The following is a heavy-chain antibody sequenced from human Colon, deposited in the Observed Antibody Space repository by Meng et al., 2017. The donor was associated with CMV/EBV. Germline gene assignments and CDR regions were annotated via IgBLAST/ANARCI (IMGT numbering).Heavy chain of an antibody. J-gene: IGHJ6*02. CDR2: ISYDGSDE. CDR3: ARDIGRFCTGGSCYARPYMYDLDV. V-gene: IGHV3-30*19. Sequence: GESLKISCAASGFSFGSHVMHWVRQAPGKGLEWVAVISYDGSDESYADSVKGRFTISRDNSKNTLYLQVSSLRAEDTAVYYCARDIGRFCTGGSCYARPYMYDLDVWGQGTTVTVSS. D-gene: IGHD2-8*02. CDR1: GFSFGSHV.